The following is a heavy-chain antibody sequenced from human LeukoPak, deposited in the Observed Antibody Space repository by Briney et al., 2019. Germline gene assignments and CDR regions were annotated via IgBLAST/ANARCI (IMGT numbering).Heavy chain of an antibody. D-gene: IGHD1-26*01. V-gene: IGHV3-48*03. CDR2: ISSSGSTI. CDR1: GFTFSSYE. CDR3: ARDLRVGAINFDY. J-gene: IGHJ4*02. Sequence: GGSLRLSCAASGFTFSSYEMNWVRQAPGKGVEWVSYISSSGSTIYYADSVKGRFTISRDNPKNSLYLQMNSLRAEDTGVYYCARDLRVGAINFDYWGQGTLVTVSS.